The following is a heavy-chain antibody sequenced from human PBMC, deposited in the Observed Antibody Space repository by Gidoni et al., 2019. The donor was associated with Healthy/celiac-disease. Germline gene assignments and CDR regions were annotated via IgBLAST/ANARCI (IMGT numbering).Heavy chain of an antibody. J-gene: IGHJ6*02. CDR1: GYTLTELS. CDR2: FDPEDGET. D-gene: IGHD3-3*01. Sequence: VQKPGASVKVSCKVSGYTLTELSMHWVRQAPGKGLEWMGGFDPEDGETIYAQKFQGRVTMTEDTSTDTAYMELSSLRSEDTAVYYCATGSGYLATTYYGMDVWGQGTTVTVSS. CDR3: ATGSGYLATTYYGMDV. V-gene: IGHV1-24*01.